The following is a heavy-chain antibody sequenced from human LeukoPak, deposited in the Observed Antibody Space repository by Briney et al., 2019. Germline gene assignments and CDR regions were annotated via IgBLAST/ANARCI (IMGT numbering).Heavy chain of an antibody. V-gene: IGHV3-48*03. D-gene: IGHD6-19*01. CDR2: ISSSGSPI. CDR3: VLRGAVAAADF. Sequence: PGGSLRLSCAASGFTFSSYAMNWVRQAPGKGLEWVSYISSSGSPIYYADSVKGRFTISRDNAKNSLYLQMNSLRAEDTAIYYCVLRGAVAAADFWGQGTLVTVSS. CDR1: GFTFSSYA. J-gene: IGHJ4*02.